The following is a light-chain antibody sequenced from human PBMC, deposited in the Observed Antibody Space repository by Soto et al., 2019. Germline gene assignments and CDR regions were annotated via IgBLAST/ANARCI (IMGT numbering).Light chain of an antibody. V-gene: IGKV4-1*01. CDR3: QQYYSTPRT. J-gene: IGKJ4*01. Sequence: DIVMTQSPDSLAVSLGERATINCKSSQSVLSSSNNKNFLGWYQQKPGQLPKLLIYWASTRESGVPDRFSGSGSGTDFTLTISSLQAEDVAVYYCQQYYSTPRTFGGGTKVEIK. CDR2: WAS. CDR1: QSVLSSSNNKNF.